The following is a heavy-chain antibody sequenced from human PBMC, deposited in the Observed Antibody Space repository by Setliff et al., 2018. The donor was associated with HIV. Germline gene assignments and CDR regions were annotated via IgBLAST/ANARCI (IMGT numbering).Heavy chain of an antibody. D-gene: IGHD5-18*01. J-gene: IGHJ3*02. CDR3: ARRQQLWLLYAFDI. CDR1: GGSFSEYY. Sequence: PSETLSLTCAVYGGSFSEYYWSWIRQPPGKGLEWIGSIYYSGSTYYNPSLKSRVTISVDTSKNQFSLKLSSVTAADTAVYYCARRQQLWLLYAFDIWGQGTMVTVSS. V-gene: IGHV4-34*01. CDR2: IYYSGST.